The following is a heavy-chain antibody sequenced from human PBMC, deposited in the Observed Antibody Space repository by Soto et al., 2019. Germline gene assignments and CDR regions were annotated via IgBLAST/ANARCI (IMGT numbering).Heavy chain of an antibody. D-gene: IGHD6-19*01. V-gene: IGHV1-18*01. Sequence: ASVKVSCKASGYTFTSYGISWVRQAPGQGLEWMGWISAYNGNTNYAQKLQGRVTMTTDTSTSTAYMELRSLRSDDTAVYYCARDIQEQWLGYWFDPWGQGTLVTVSS. CDR2: ISAYNGNT. CDR3: ARDIQEQWLGYWFDP. CDR1: GYTFTSYG. J-gene: IGHJ5*02.